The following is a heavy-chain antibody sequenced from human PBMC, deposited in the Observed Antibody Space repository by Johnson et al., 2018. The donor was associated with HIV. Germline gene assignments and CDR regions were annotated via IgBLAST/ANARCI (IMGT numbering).Heavy chain of an antibody. D-gene: IGHD3-22*01. CDR3: ARVRGLIAFDI. CDR2: ISGSGTTI. V-gene: IGHV3-11*04. CDR1: GFTFSDYY. J-gene: IGHJ3*02. Sequence: QVQLVESGGGVVQPGGSLRLSCAASGFTFSDYYMSWIRQAPGKGLEWVSYISGSGTTIYYADSVKGRFTISRDNSKNTLYLQMNSLRAEDTAVYYCARVRGLIAFDIWGQGTMVTVSS.